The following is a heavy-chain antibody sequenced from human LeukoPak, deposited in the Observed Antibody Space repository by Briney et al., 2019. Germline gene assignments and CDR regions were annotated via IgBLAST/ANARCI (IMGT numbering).Heavy chain of an antibody. D-gene: IGHD3-16*01. V-gene: IGHV4-59*11. J-gene: IGHJ5*02. CDR1: GGSITGRY. CDR3: ARLHALGAEEFDP. Sequence: SETLSLTCTVSGGSITGRYWSWIRQPPGKGLEWIGYIHYTGSTNYNPSLNSRITMSVDTPNNQFSLRLTSVTATDTAVYYCARLHALGAEEFDPWGQGALVTVSS. CDR2: IHYTGST.